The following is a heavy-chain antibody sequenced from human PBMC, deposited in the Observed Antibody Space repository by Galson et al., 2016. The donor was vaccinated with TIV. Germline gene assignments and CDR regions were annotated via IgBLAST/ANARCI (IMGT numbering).Heavy chain of an antibody. CDR2: ISVSGTYT. V-gene: IGHV3-23*01. D-gene: IGHD3-10*01. CDR3: AKVHGSGSYSFDAFDV. Sequence: SLRLSCAASGFTFRFYAMNWVRQAPGRGLEWVSSISVSGTYTYYGESVKGRFTIFRDDSRSTVDLQMNSLRADDTAVYYCAKVHGSGSYSFDAFDVWAQGTVVIVSS. J-gene: IGHJ3*01. CDR1: GFTFRFYA.